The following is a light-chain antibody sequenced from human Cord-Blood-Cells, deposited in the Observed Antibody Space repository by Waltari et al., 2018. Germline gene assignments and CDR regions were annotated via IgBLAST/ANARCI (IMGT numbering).Light chain of an antibody. Sequence: QSALTQPRSVSGSPGQSVTISRPGTSSDVGGYNYVSWYQQHPGKAPNLMIYDVSKRPSGVPDRFSGSKSGNTASLTISGLQAEDEADYYCCSYAGSYPYVFGTGTKVTVL. CDR3: CSYAGSYPYV. J-gene: IGLJ1*01. CDR2: DVS. V-gene: IGLV2-11*01. CDR1: SSDVGGYNY.